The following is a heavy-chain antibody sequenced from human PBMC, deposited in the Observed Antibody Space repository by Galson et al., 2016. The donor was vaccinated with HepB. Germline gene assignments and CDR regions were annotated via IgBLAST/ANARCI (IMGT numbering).Heavy chain of an antibody. Sequence: SLRLSCAASGFTFRSYAMSWVRQAPGKGLEWVSTISGSGGSTHYADSVKGRFTISRDNSKKTMDLQMSSLRAEDTAVYYCARATMTKDLDYWGQGTLVSVSS. CDR3: ARATMTKDLDY. J-gene: IGHJ4*02. CDR1: GFTFRSYA. D-gene: IGHD1-1*01. CDR2: ISGSGGST. V-gene: IGHV3-23*01.